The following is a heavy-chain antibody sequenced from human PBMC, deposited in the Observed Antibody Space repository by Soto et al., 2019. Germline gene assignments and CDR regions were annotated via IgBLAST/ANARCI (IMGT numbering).Heavy chain of an antibody. J-gene: IGHJ4*02. V-gene: IGHV3-23*01. CDR1: GFTFSSYA. D-gene: IGHD7-27*01. Sequence: PGGSLRLSCAASGFTFSSYAMSWVRQAPGKGLEWVSAISGSGGSTYYADSVKGRFTISRDNSKNTLYLQMNSLRAEDPAVYYCESHNTVGHLGYFDYSGQGTLVTVSS. CDR2: ISGSGGST. CDR3: ESHNTVGHLGYFDY.